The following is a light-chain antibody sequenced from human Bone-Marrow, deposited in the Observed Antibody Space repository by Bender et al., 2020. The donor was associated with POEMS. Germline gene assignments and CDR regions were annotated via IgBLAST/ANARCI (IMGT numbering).Light chain of an antibody. Sequence: QSALTQPPSASGSPGQSVTISCTGTDYNVGSYDLVAWYQQHPGKAPKVMIYDVTKRSSGVPDRFSGSKSGNTASLTISGLQAEDEADYYCCSYAGTFWVFGGGTKLTVL. CDR2: DVT. CDR3: CSYAGTFWV. V-gene: IGLV2-11*01. CDR1: DYNVGSYDL. J-gene: IGLJ3*02.